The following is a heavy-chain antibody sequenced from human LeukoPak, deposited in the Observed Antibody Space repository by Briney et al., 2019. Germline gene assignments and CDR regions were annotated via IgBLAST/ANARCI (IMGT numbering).Heavy chain of an antibody. D-gene: IGHD1-7*01. CDR1: GFTFSSYA. CDR2: ISGSGGST. J-gene: IGHJ6*03. Sequence: PGGSLRLPCAASGFTFSSYAMSWVRQAPGKGLEWVSAISGSGGSTYYADSVKGRFTISRDNSKNTLYLQMNSLRADDTAVYYCAKRRGLELTYYYHMDVWGKGTTVTVSS. V-gene: IGHV3-23*01. CDR3: AKRRGLELTYYYHMDV.